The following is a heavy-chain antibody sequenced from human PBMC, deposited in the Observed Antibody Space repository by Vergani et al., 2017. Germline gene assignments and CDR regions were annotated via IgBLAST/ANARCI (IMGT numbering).Heavy chain of an antibody. D-gene: IGHD3-16*01. Sequence: EVQLLESGGGLVQPGGSLRLSCAASGFTFSGYAMSWVRQAPGKGLEWVSAISGSGGSTYYADSVKGRFTISRDNSKNTLYLQMNSLRAEDTAVYYCAKDPGDAKYYYYYMDVWGKGTTVTVSS. CDR2: ISGSGGST. V-gene: IGHV3-23*01. J-gene: IGHJ6*03. CDR3: AKDPGDAKYYYYYMDV. CDR1: GFTFSGYA.